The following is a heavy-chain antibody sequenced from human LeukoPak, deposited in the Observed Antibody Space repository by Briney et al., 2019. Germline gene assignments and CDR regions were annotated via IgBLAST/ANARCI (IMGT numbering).Heavy chain of an antibody. Sequence: SETLSLTCTVSGGSISSYYWSWIRQPPGKGLEWIGEINHSGSTDYNPSLKSRVTISVDTSKNQFSLKLSSVTAADTAVYYCARHIGGSLWFGELTTAWFDPWGQGTLVTVSS. D-gene: IGHD3-10*01. CDR3: ARHIGGSLWFGELTTAWFDP. CDR2: INHSGST. J-gene: IGHJ5*02. CDR1: GGSISSYY. V-gene: IGHV4-34*01.